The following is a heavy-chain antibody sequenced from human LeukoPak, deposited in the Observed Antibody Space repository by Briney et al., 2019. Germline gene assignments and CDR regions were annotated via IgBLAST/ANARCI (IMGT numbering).Heavy chain of an antibody. V-gene: IGHV3-7*01. J-gene: IGHJ6*03. Sequence: GGSLRLSCAASGFTFSSYWMSWVRQAPGKGLEWVANIKQDGSEKCYVDSVKGRFTISRDNAKNSLYLQMNSLRAEDTAVYYCAREVRYYYYYMDVWGKGTTVTVSS. CDR1: GFTFSSYW. CDR2: IKQDGSEK. CDR3: AREVRYYYYYMDV. D-gene: IGHD3-10*01.